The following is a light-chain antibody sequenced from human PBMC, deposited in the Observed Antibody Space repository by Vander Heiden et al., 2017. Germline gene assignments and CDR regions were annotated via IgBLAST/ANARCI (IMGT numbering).Light chain of an antibody. CDR3: SSYRDSSTVV. Sequence: QSALTQPASVSGSPGQSITISCPGTNRDIGAYNFVSWYQQHPGKAPKLLIYEVTNRPSGVSNRFSGSKSGNTASLTVSGLQAEDEADYYCSSYRDSSTVVFGGGTKLTVV. CDR2: EVT. V-gene: IGLV2-14*03. CDR1: NRDIGAYNF. J-gene: IGLJ2*01.